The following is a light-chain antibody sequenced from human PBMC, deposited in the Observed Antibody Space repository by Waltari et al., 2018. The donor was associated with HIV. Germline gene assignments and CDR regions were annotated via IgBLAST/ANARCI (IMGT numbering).Light chain of an antibody. J-gene: IGKJ2*01. Sequence: EIVLTQSPGTLSLSPGERATLSCRASQSVSSDYLAWSQQKPGQAPRLLIYGTSSRATGIPDRFSGSGSGTDFTLTISRLEPEDFAVYYCQLYDSSPLYTFGQGTKLEIK. CDR2: GTS. CDR3: QLYDSSPLYT. V-gene: IGKV3-20*01. CDR1: QSVSSDY.